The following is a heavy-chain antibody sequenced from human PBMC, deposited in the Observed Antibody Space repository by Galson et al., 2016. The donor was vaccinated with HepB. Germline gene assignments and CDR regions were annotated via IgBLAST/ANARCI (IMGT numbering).Heavy chain of an antibody. V-gene: IGHV3-7*01. CDR1: GFSFSHYW. J-gene: IGHJ4*02. Sequence: SLRLSCAASGFSFSHYWMIWVRQAPGKGLEWVANIKQDGSEKYYVDSVKGRFTISRDNAKNSLYPQMNSLRAEDTAMYYCARDRGSTYYFDYWGQGTLVTVSS. D-gene: IGHD3-16*01. CDR2: IKQDGSEK. CDR3: ARDRGSTYYFDY.